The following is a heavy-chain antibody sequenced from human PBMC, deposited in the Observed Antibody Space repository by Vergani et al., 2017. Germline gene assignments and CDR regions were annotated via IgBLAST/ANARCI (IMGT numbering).Heavy chain of an antibody. CDR3: ARDGYYGPDVPGWFDP. CDR2: INPNSGGT. CDR1: GYTFTGYY. D-gene: IGHD3-10*01. Sequence: QVQLVQSGAEVKKPGASVKVSCKASGYTFTGYYMHWVRQAPGQGLEWMGWINPNSGGTNYAQKFQGRVTMTRDTSISTAYMALSRLRSDDTAVYYCARDGYYGPDVPGWFDPWGQGTLVTVSS. J-gene: IGHJ5*02. V-gene: IGHV1-2*02.